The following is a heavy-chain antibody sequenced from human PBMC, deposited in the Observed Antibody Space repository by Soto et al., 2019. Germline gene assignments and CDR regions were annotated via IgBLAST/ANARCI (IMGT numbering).Heavy chain of an antibody. CDR1: GFTLSTYD. J-gene: IGHJ4*02. CDR3: AGSNGYFVRAY. V-gene: IGHV3-13*04. Sequence: PGGSLSLFCAGSGFTLSTYDMHWVRQATGKGLEWVSAIGTAGDTYYPGSVKGRFTISRENAKNSLYLQMNSLRAGDTAVYYCAGSNGYFVRAYWGQGT. CDR2: IGTAGDT. D-gene: IGHD3-22*01.